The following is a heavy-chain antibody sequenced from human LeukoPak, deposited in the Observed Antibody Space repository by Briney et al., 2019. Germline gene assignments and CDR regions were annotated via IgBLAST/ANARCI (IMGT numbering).Heavy chain of an antibody. Sequence: TGGSLRLSCAASGFTFSSYGMDWVRQASGRGLEWISYISSSSSITSYAESVKGRFTISRDNAKSSLYLQMNSLRDDDTAVYYCARGGAARPDYWGLGTLVTVSS. V-gene: IGHV3-48*02. CDR2: ISSSSSIT. CDR1: GFTFSSYG. J-gene: IGHJ4*02. D-gene: IGHD6-6*01. CDR3: ARGGAARPDY.